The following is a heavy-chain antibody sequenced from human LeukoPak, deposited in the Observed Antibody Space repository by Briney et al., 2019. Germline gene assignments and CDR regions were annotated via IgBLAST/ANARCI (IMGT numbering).Heavy chain of an antibody. V-gene: IGHV1-8*02. J-gene: IGHJ4*02. Sequence: GASVKVSCKASGYTFTGYYMHWVRQAPGQGLEWMGWMNPNSGNTGYAQKFQGRVTMTRNTSISTAYMELSSLRSEDTAVYYCATTYGSGSYEADYWGQGTLVTVPS. D-gene: IGHD3-10*01. CDR2: MNPNSGNT. CDR1: GYTFTGYY. CDR3: ATTYGSGSYEADY.